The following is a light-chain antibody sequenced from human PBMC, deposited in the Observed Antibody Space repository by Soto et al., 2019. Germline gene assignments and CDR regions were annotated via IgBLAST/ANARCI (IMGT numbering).Light chain of an antibody. CDR1: HSIATV. CDR2: ATS. Sequence: QMTQSPSSLSASVADRVTITCRASHSIATVLKWYQQKLGKAPKLMIYATSNLQSGVPSRISGSGSGTDFTLTISSLQPDDFASYYCQQCYDSPQTFGQETKVGI. CDR3: QQCYDSPQT. J-gene: IGKJ1*01. V-gene: IGKV1-39*01.